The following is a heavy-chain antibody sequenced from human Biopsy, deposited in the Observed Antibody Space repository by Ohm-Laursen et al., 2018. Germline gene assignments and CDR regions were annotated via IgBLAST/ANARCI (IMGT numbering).Heavy chain of an antibody. CDR1: GSTFSSHA. D-gene: IGHD3-3*01. CDR3: ARDLYDFCGGCPFDP. J-gene: IGHJ5*02. Sequence: SLRLSCAASGSTFSSHAMSWVRQAPGKGPECVSVINGSGGSTYYADPVKGRFTISRDNSKNTLYLQMNSLRAEDTAMYYCARDLYDFCGGCPFDPWGQGTLVTAS. CDR2: INGSGGST. V-gene: IGHV3-23*01.